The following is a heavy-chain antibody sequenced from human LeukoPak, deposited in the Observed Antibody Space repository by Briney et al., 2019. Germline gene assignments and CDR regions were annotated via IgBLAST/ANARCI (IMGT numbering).Heavy chain of an antibody. Sequence: PGGSLRLSCAASGFTFNFWMSWVRQAPGKGLEWVAKIKQDGSEKYYVDSVKGRFTTSRDNAKSSLYLQMNNQRAEDTAVYFCARDKGTVTPRGYYYYMDVWGRGTTVTVSS. V-gene: IGHV3-7*01. CDR1: GFTFNFW. D-gene: IGHD4-11*01. J-gene: IGHJ6*03. CDR3: ARDKGTVTPRGYYYYMDV. CDR2: IKQDGSEK.